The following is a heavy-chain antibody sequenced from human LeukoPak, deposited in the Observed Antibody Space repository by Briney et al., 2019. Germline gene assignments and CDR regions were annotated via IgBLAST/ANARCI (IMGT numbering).Heavy chain of an antibody. CDR1: GGSISSGSYY. CDR3: ARDQYFDWLLEYYFDY. CDR2: IYTSGST. J-gene: IGHJ4*02. D-gene: IGHD3-9*01. Sequence: SQTLSLTCTVSGGSISSGSYYWSWIRQPAGKGLEWIGRIYTSGSTNYNPSLKSRVTISVDTSKNQFSLKLSSVTAADTAVYYCARDQYFDWLLEYYFDYWGQGTLVTVSS. V-gene: IGHV4-61*02.